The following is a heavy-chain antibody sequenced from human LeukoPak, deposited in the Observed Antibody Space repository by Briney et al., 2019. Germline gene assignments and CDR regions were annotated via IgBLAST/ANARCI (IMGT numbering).Heavy chain of an antibody. D-gene: IGHD3-22*01. CDR1: GFTFSSYS. V-gene: IGHV3-21*01. CDR2: ISSSSSYI. Sequence: GGSLRLSCAASGFTFSSYSMNWVRQAPGKGLEGVSSISSSSSYIYYADSVKGRFTISRDNAKNSLYLQMNSLRAEDTAVYYCARVSGITMIVVVVEDPFDIWGQGTMVTVSS. J-gene: IGHJ3*02. CDR3: ARVSGITMIVVVVEDPFDI.